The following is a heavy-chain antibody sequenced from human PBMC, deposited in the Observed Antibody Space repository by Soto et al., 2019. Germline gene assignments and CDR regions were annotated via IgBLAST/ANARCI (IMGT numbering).Heavy chain of an antibody. V-gene: IGHV1-18*01. CDR1: GYTFTSYG. CDR2: ISAYNGNT. Sequence: ASVKVSCKAAGYTFTSYGVSYVRQAPGQGLEWMGWISAYNGNTNYAQKLQGRVTMTTDTSTSTAYMELRSLRSDDTAVYYCARDSIAAAGTNWFEPWGQGTLVTVSS. CDR3: ARDSIAAAGTNWFEP. D-gene: IGHD6-13*01. J-gene: IGHJ5*02.